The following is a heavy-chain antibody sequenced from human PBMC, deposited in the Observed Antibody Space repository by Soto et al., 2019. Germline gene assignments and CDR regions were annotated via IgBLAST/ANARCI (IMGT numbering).Heavy chain of an antibody. Sequence: SVKVSCKASGGTFSSYAVSWVRQAPGQGLEWMGGIIPIFGTANYAQKFQGRVTITADESTSTAYMELNSLRSEDTAVHYCARSDFWSGPNYYYYGMDVWGQGTTVTVSS. V-gene: IGHV1-69*13. D-gene: IGHD3-3*01. J-gene: IGHJ6*02. CDR2: IIPIFGTA. CDR1: GGTFSSYA. CDR3: ARSDFWSGPNYYYYGMDV.